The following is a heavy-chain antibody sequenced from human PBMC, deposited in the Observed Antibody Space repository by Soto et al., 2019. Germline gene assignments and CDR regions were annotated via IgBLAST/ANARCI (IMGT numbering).Heavy chain of an antibody. J-gene: IGHJ3*01. CDR2: IWADGSSN. D-gene: IGHD6-13*01. Sequence: QVRLVESGGGVVQPGRSLRLSCAASGFNFNNYGMHWVRQAPGKGLEWLAVIWADGSSNYHADSVKGRFAVSRDNSKNTLYLQMNSLKTEDTAVYYCARPDGSGSVWYALDVWGQGTFVTVSS. CDR3: ARPDGSGSVWYALDV. CDR1: GFNFNNYG. V-gene: IGHV3-33*01.